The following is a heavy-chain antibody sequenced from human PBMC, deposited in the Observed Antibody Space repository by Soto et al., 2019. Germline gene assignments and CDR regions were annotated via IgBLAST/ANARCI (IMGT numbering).Heavy chain of an antibody. CDR2: IIPILGIA. J-gene: IGHJ5*02. CDR3: ARENVLLWFGESPRVNWFDP. D-gene: IGHD3-10*01. Sequence: GASVKVSCKASGGTFSSYTISWVRQAPGQGLEWMGRIIPILGIANYAQKFQGRVTITADKSTSTAYMELSSLRSEDTAVYYCARENVLLWFGESPRVNWFDPWGQGTLVTVSS. CDR1: GGTFSSYT. V-gene: IGHV1-69*04.